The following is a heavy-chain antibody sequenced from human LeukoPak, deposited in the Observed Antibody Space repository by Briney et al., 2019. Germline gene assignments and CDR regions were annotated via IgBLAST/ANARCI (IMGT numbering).Heavy chain of an antibody. V-gene: IGHV3-48*04. J-gene: IGHJ4*01. CDR3: ARERIYGDYFDY. D-gene: IGHD4-17*01. CDR1: GFTFSSYS. CDR2: ISSSGNTI. Sequence: GGSLRLSCAASGFTFSSYSMNWVRQAPGKGLEWVSYISSSGNTIYYADSVKGRFTVSRDNAKNSLFLQMNGLRAEDTAIYYCARERIYGDYFDYWGQEPWSPSPQ.